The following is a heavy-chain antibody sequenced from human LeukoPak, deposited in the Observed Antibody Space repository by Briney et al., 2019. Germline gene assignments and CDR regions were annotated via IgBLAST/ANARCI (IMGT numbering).Heavy chain of an antibody. V-gene: IGHV1-2*02. Sequence: ASVKVSCKASGYTCTGYYMHWVRQAPGQGLEWMGWINPNSGGTNYAQKFQGRVTMTRDTSISTAYMELSRLRSDDTAVYYCARVRGSYSARTLDYWGQGTLVAVSS. CDR1: GYTCTGYY. D-gene: IGHD1-26*01. J-gene: IGHJ4*02. CDR2: INPNSGGT. CDR3: ARVRGSYSARTLDY.